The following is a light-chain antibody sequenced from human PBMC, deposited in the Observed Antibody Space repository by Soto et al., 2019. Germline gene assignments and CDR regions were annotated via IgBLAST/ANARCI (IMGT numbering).Light chain of an antibody. CDR2: RNN. Sequence: QSVLTQPPSASGTPGQRVTISCSGSNSNIGSSYVYWYQQVPGTAPKLLIYRNNQRPSGVPDRFSGSKSGTSASLAISGLRSEDEADYYCAAWDDSLSGRVFGGGTKMTVL. V-gene: IGLV1-47*01. J-gene: IGLJ3*02. CDR1: NSNIGSSY. CDR3: AAWDDSLSGRV.